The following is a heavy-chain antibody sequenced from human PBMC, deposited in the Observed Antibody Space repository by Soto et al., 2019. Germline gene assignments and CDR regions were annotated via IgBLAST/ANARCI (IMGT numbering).Heavy chain of an antibody. J-gene: IGHJ4*02. CDR3: ESAGRTQTWIPDSFYFHY. CDR2: IYSSGST. V-gene: IGHV4-39*01. Sequence: SETVSLTCTVSGGSISSSSYSWAWIRQAAGKGLEWIGSIYSSGSTYYNPSLKSRVTISVDTSKNQLSLKLRSVTAADTAVFYCESAGRTQTWIPDSFYFHYWLQGPLVT. D-gene: IGHD5-18*01. CDR1: GGSISSSSYS.